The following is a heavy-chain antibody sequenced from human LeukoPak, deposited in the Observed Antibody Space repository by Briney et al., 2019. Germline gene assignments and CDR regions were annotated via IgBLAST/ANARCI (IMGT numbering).Heavy chain of an antibody. CDR1: GGSISSYY. D-gene: IGHD2-2*01. CDR3: ARVQGYCSSTSCPNWFDP. CDR2: IYYSGST. J-gene: IGHJ5*02. V-gene: IGHV4-59*01. Sequence: PSETLSLTCTVSGGSISSYYWSWIRQPPGKGLEWIGYIYYSGSTNYNPSLKSRVTISVDTSKNQFSLKLSSVTAADTAVYYCARVQGYCSSTSCPNWFDPWGRGTLVTVSS.